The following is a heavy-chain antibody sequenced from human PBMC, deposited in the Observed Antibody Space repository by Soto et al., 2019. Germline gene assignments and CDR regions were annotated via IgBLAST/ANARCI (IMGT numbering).Heavy chain of an antibody. V-gene: IGHV1-46*01. CDR1: GYTFTSYY. CDR3: ARDSSVAAAAFYYYYGMDV. J-gene: IGHJ6*02. D-gene: IGHD6-13*01. Sequence: ASAKVSCNASGYTFTSYYMHWVRQAPGQGLEWMGIINSSGGSTSYAQKFQGRVTMTRDTSTSTVYMELSSLRSEDTAVYYCARDSSVAAAAFYYYYGMDVWGQGTTVTVSS. CDR2: INSSGGST.